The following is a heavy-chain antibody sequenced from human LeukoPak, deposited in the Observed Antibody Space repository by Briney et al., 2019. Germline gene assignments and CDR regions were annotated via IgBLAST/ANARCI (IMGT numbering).Heavy chain of an antibody. V-gene: IGHV1-24*01. CDR2: FDPEDGET. Sequence: ASVKVSCKASGHNLSELSTHRVRQAPGKGLEWMGGFDPEDGETIYAQKFQGRVTMTEDTSTGTAYMELRGLRPDDTAVYYCARDNGRNWGQVGGFWGQGTLVTVSS. CDR1: GHNLSELS. CDR3: ARDNGRNWGQVGGF. J-gene: IGHJ4*02. D-gene: IGHD7-27*01.